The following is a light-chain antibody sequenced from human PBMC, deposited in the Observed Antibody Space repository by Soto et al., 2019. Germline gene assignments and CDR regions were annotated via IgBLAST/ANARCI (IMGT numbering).Light chain of an antibody. CDR2: EVS. V-gene: IGLV2-8*01. Sequence: QSALTQPRSVSGSPGQSVTISCTGTTSDVGGYKYVSWYQQHPGKAPKLMIYEVSERPSGVPDRFSGSKSGNTASLTVSGLQAEDEADYYCSSYAGTNNLVFGGGTKLTVL. CDR1: TSDVGGYKY. J-gene: IGLJ2*01. CDR3: SSYAGTNNLV.